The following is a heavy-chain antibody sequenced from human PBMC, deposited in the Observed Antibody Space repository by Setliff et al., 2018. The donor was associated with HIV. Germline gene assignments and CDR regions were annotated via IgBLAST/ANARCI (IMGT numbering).Heavy chain of an antibody. J-gene: IGHJ4*02. Sequence: GSGPTLVNPTQTLTLTCTFSGFSLSTSGMCVSRIRQPPGKALEWLARIDWDDDKYYSTSLKTRLTISKDTSKNQVVLTLTNMDPVDTATYYCAARCYGSVSYYNPDYWGQGTLVTVSS. CDR3: AARCYGSVSYYNPDY. V-gene: IGHV2-70*11. CDR1: GFSLSTSGMC. CDR2: IDWDDDK. D-gene: IGHD3-10*01.